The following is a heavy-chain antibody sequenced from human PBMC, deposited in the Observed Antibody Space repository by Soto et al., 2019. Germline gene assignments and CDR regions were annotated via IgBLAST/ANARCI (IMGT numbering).Heavy chain of an antibody. CDR1: EFTFSDYD. CDR2: ISSSAVTT. CDR3: ARSAPSTGYDS. D-gene: IGHD5-12*01. Sequence: EVQLVESGGDLVQPGGSLRLSCAASEFTFSDYDMSWVRQAPGKGLEWLSYISSSAVTTYYADSIKGRFTVSRDNAKKLLYLQMNSLRAEDTAVYYCARSAPSTGYDSWGQGTLVTVSS. V-gene: IGHV3-48*01. J-gene: IGHJ5*01.